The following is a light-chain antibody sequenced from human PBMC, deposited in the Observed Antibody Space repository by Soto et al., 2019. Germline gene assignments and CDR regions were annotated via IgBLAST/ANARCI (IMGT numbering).Light chain of an antibody. V-gene: IGKV1-5*01. CDR3: QQYSSYPLT. CDR1: QAISGY. CDR2: DAA. Sequence: DIQMTQSPSTLSASVADRVTIACRASQAISGYLAWYQRKPGKAPKLLIYDAATLQTGVSSRFSGSGSGTEFTRTINSLQPDDFATYYCQQYSSYPLTFGGGTKVEIK. J-gene: IGKJ4*01.